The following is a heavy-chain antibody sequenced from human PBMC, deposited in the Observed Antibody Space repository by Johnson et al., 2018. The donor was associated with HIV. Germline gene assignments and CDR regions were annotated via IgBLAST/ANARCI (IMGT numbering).Heavy chain of an antibody. CDR2: IKQDGSEK. Sequence: VQLVESGGGVVQPGGSLRLSCAASGFTFSSYAMSWIRQAPGKGLEWVANIKQDGSEKYYVDSVKGRFTISRDNAKNSLYLQMNSLRAEDTAVYYCARAGWHFDIWGQGTMVTVSS. CDR1: GFTFSSYA. D-gene: IGHD5-24*01. V-gene: IGHV3-7*03. J-gene: IGHJ3*02. CDR3: ARAGWHFDI.